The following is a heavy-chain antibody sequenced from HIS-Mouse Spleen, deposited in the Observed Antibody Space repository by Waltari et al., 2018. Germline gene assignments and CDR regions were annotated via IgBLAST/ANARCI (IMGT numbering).Heavy chain of an antibody. CDR1: GFTFSSYA. CDR3: AQNYYGSGSYYY. D-gene: IGHD3-10*01. J-gene: IGHJ4*02. V-gene: IGHV3-23*01. CDR2: ISGSGGST. Sequence: EVQLLESGGGLVQPGGSLRLSCAASGFTFSSYAMSWVRQAPGKGLEWVSAISGSGGSTYYADSVKGRLTISRDNSKNTLYLQMNSLRAEDTAVYYCAQNYYGSGSYYYWGQGTLVTVSS.